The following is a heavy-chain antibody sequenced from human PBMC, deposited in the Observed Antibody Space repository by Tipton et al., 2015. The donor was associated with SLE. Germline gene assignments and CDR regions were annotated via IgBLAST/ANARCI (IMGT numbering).Heavy chain of an antibody. CDR1: GGSISNSHYY. J-gene: IGHJ6*03. CDR2: VYYSGNT. Sequence: GLVKPSETLSRTCTVTGGSISNSHYYWSWIRQPPGKGLEWIATVYYSGNTYYNPSLKSRVTISVDTSKNQFSLKLSSVTAADTAVYYCARVATAMGYYYYMDVWGKGTTVTVSS. D-gene: IGHD5-18*01. CDR3: ARVATAMGYYYYMDV. V-gene: IGHV4-39*01.